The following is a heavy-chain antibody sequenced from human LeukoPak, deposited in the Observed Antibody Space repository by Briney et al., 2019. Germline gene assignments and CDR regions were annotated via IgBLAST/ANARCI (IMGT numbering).Heavy chain of an antibody. J-gene: IGHJ4*02. V-gene: IGHV4-39*02. CDR1: GDPISRSTYY. Sequence: SETLSLTCTVSGDPISRSTYYWAWIRQPPGKGLEWIGSVYYGRSPYFNPSLESRATISVDTSKNHFSLKMSSVTAADTAVYYCARSSGTGTFSYWGQGTLVTVSS. CDR3: ARSSGTGTFSY. D-gene: IGHD6-25*01. CDR2: VYYGRSP.